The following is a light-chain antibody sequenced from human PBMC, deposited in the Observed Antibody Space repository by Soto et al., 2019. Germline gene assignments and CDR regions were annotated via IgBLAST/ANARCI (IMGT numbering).Light chain of an antibody. CDR1: QRVNSNY. CDR2: GAS. J-gene: IGKJ1*01. Sequence: EIVLTQSPGTLSLSPGERATLSCRASQRVNSNYLAWYQQRPGQAPRLLIHGASSRATGIPDRFSGSGSGTNFTPTIAGLEPADAAAYYCHQYSSSPITFGQGTKVDIK. CDR3: HQYSSSPIT. V-gene: IGKV3-20*01.